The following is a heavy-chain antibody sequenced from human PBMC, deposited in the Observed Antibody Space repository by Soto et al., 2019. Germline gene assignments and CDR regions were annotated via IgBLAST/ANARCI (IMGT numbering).Heavy chain of an antibody. CDR1: GGSISSSSYY. Sequence: KTSETLSLTCTVSGGSISSSSYYWGWIRQPPGKGLEWIGSIYYSGSTYYNPSLKSRVTISVDTSKNQFSLNLSSVTAADTAVYYCARVVPATITTFYGMDVWGQGTTVTVSS. D-gene: IGHD4-4*01. CDR3: ARVVPATITTFYGMDV. V-gene: IGHV4-39*07. J-gene: IGHJ6*02. CDR2: IYYSGST.